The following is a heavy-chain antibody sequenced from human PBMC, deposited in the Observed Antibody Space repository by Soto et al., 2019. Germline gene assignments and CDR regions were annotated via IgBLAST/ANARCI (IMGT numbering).Heavy chain of an antibody. CDR3: AREFPYYVSSDSYLDY. CDR1: GDSVSGNSAA. D-gene: IGHD3-16*01. V-gene: IGHV6-1*01. CDR2: TYYRPRWYN. J-gene: IGHJ4*02. Sequence: SQTLSLTCAISGDSVSGNSAAWNWIRQSPSRGLEWLGRTYYRPRWYNDYAVSVKSRITVTPDTSKNQFSLHLNSVTPEDTAVYYYAREFPYYVSSDSYLDYWGQGALVTVSS.